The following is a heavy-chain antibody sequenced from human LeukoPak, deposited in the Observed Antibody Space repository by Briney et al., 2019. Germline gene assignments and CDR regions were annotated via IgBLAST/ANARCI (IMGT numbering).Heavy chain of an antibody. J-gene: IGHJ3*02. CDR2: IRYDGSNK. CDR3: AKEVVEKYAFDI. CDR1: GFTFSSYG. V-gene: IGHV3-30*02. D-gene: IGHD5-24*01. Sequence: PGGSLRLSCAASGFTFSSYGMHWVRQAPGKGLEWVAFIRYDGSNKYYADSVKGRFTISRDNSKNTLYLQMNSLRAEDTAVYYCAKEVVEKYAFDIWGQGTMVTVSS.